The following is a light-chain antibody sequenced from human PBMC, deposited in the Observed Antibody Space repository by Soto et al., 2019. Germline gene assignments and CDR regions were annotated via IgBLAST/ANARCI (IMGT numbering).Light chain of an antibody. CDR2: DAY. J-gene: IGKJ5*01. V-gene: IGKV3-11*01. CDR3: QQRSNWPIT. CDR1: QSVSSY. Sequence: DIVLTQSPATLSLSPGERATLACRASQSVSSYLAWYQQKPGQAARLLIYDAYNRATGIPARFSGSGSGTDFTLTISSLEPEDFAVYYCQQRSNWPITFGQGTRLDIK.